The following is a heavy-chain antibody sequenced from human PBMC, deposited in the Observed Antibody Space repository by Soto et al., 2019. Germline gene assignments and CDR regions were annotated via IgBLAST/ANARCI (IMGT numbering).Heavy chain of an antibody. Sequence: GASVKVSCKASGYTFTGYYMHWVRQAPGQGLEWMGWINAANGYTKYSQKFQGRVFITTDTSASTSARTAYMELSSLRSEDTAVYFCAISPYFPPSTSSWNYYYYMDVWGQGTTVTVSS. D-gene: IGHD2-2*01. J-gene: IGHJ6*03. V-gene: IGHV1-3*01. CDR1: GYTFTGYY. CDR2: INAANGYT. CDR3: AISPYFPPSTSSWNYYYYMDV.